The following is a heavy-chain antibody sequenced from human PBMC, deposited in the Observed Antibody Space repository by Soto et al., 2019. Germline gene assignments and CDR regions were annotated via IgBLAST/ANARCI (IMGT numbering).Heavy chain of an antibody. CDR1: GGTFSSYT. V-gene: IGHV1-18*01. Sequence: GASVKVSCKASGGTFSSYTISWVRQAPGQGLEWMGWISAYNGNTNYAQKFQGRVTMTTNTSTSTANKEKRNLKSDNTAVYYCARRYGWNFDYWGQGTLVTVSS. CDR3: ARRYGWNFDY. J-gene: IGHJ4*02. D-gene: IGHD6-19*01. CDR2: ISAYNGNT.